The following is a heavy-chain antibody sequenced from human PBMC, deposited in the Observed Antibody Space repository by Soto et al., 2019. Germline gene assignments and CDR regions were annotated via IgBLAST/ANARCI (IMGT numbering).Heavy chain of an antibody. V-gene: IGHV3-21*01. J-gene: IGHJ6*02. D-gene: IGHD3-3*01. CDR2: IAGSGVSI. CDR3: AKEYPSVNYDFWSGYSYYYYYGMDV. Sequence: EVQLVESGGGLVKPGGSLRLSCEASGFTFRSYSMNWVRKAPGKGLEWVSPIAGSGVSIYYADSVKGRFTISRDNAKNSRYLQMNSLRGEDTAVYYCAKEYPSVNYDFWSGYSYYYYYGMDVWGQGTTVTVSS. CDR1: GFTFRSYS.